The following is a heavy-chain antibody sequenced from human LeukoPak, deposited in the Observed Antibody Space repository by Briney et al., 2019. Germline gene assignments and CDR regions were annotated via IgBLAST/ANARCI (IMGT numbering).Heavy chain of an antibody. Sequence: PGGSLRLSCAASGFTFSNYGMHWVRQAPGKGLEWVAVIWYDGSNKYYADSVKGRFTISRDNAKNSLYLQMRSLRAEDTAVYYCAREWESRGGDRFDPWGQGTLVTVSS. CDR2: IWYDGSNK. CDR1: GFTFSNYG. CDR3: AREWESRGGDRFDP. D-gene: IGHD1-26*01. V-gene: IGHV3-33*01. J-gene: IGHJ5*02.